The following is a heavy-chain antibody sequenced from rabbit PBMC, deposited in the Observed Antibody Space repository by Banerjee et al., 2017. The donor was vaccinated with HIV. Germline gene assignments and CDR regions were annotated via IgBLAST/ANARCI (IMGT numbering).Heavy chain of an antibody. V-gene: IGHV1S40*01. Sequence: QSLEESGGDLVKPGASLTLTCTASGFSFSSSDYVCWVRQAPGKGLEWIACIYAGSGGATYYASWAKGRFTISKTSSTTVTLQMTSLTAADTATYFCARDLAGVIGWNFGLWGQGTLVTVS. J-gene: IGHJ3*01. CDR2: IYAGSGGAT. CDR1: GFSFSSSDY. CDR3: ARDLAGVIGWNFGL. D-gene: IGHD4-1*01.